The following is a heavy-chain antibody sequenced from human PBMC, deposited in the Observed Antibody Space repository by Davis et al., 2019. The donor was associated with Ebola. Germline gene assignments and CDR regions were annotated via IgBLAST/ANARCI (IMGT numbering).Heavy chain of an antibody. CDR1: GFTFSGYV. Sequence: GGSLRLSCAASGFTFSGYVMNWVRQAPGKGLEWVSSISSSSSYIYYADSVKGRFTISRDNAKNSLYLQMNSLRAEDTAVYYCARDLYLGSWNYYGMDVWGQGTTVTVSS. V-gene: IGHV3-21*01. CDR2: ISSSSSYI. CDR3: ARDLYLGSWNYYGMDV. D-gene: IGHD2-2*02. J-gene: IGHJ6*02.